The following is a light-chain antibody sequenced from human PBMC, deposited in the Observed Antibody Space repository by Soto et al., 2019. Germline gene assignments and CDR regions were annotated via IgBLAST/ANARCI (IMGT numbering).Light chain of an antibody. CDR3: SSFTARSSII. V-gene: IGLV2-14*01. J-gene: IGLJ2*01. CDR1: MRDIGAYNL. CDR2: EVR. Sequence: HSALTQPASVSGSPGQSITIFCAGTMRDIGAYNLVSWYQQHPGRAPQLIIYEVRNRPSGSSFRFSGSKSGNTASLTISGLQAEDEADYYCSSFTARSSIIFGGGTKVTVL.